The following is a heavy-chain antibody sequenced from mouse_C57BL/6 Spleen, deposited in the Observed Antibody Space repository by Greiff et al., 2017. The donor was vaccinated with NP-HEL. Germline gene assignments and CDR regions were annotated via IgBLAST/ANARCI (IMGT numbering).Heavy chain of an antibody. CDR2: IDPANGNT. J-gene: IGHJ2*01. CDR3: ANEDDGYQEGFSY. D-gene: IGHD2-3*01. CDR1: GFNIKNTY. Sequence: EVQLQQSVAELVRPGASVKLSCTASGFNIKNTYMHWVKQRPEQGLEWIGRIDPANGNTKYAPKFQGKATITADTSSNTAYLQLSSLTSEDTAICCCANEDDGYQEGFSYWGQGTTLTVSS. V-gene: IGHV14-3*01.